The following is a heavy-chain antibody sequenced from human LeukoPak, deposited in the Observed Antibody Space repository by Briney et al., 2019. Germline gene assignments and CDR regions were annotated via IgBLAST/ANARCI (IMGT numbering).Heavy chain of an antibody. D-gene: IGHD1-26*01. CDR1: GFTFSSYA. Sequence: GGSLRLSCAASGFTFSSYAMHWVRQAPGKGLEWVAVISYDGSNKYYADSVKGRSTISRDNSKNTLYLQMNSLRSDDTAVYYCAFSSYYLQGNYYYMDVWGKGTTVTVSS. J-gene: IGHJ6*03. CDR3: AFSSYYLQGNYYYMDV. V-gene: IGHV3-30*04. CDR2: ISYDGSNK.